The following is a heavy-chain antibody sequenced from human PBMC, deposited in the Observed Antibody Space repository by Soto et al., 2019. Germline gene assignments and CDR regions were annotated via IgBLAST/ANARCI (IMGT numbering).Heavy chain of an antibody. CDR2: IYYSGST. CDR1: GGSISSSSYY. Sequence: QLQLQESGPGLVKPSETLSLTCTVSGGSISSSSYYWGWIRQPPGKGLEWIGSIYYSGSTYYNPSLKRRVPISVDTSNNQFSLKLSSVAAADTAVYYCARHTPAISISDHWGQGTLVTVSS. V-gene: IGHV4-39*01. D-gene: IGHD2-15*01. J-gene: IGHJ4*02. CDR3: ARHTPAISISDH.